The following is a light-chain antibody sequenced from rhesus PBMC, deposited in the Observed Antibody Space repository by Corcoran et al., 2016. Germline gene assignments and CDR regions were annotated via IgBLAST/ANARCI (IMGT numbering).Light chain of an antibody. Sequence: DIQMTQSPSSLSASIGDRVTITCRASENVNNYLNWYQQKPGKAPKFLIFKSSTLQSGVPSRFSGSGSGSDYSFTISSLQPEDVATYYCQQGYGTPFTFGPGTKLDIK. V-gene: IGKV1-74*01. CDR3: QQGYGTPFT. J-gene: IGKJ3*01. CDR2: KSS. CDR1: ENVNNY.